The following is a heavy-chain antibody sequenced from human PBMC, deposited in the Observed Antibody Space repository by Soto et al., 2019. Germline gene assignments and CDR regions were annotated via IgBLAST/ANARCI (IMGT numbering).Heavy chain of an antibody. CDR2: ISPDWSNS. CDR1: GFTFSTDW. V-gene: IGHV3-74*01. CDR3: ASWGNIVQVSPTAFDP. D-gene: IGHD3-16*01. Sequence: EVQLMESGGGLVQPGGSLRLSCAASGFTFSTDWMNWVRQTPGKGLMWVSRISPDWSNSGYADAVECRFTVSRDNAKKTIHLQMPSLRVEATAMYYCASWGNIVQVSPTAFDPWGEGTLVTVSS. J-gene: IGHJ5*02.